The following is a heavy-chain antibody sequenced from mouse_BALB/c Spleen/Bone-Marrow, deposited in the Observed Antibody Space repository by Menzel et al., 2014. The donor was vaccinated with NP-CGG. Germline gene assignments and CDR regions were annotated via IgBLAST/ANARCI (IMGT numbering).Heavy chain of an antibody. J-gene: IGHJ3*01. CDR3: ARSRDGYDSFAY. V-gene: IGHV1-7*01. CDR1: GYTFTSYW. Sequence: QVQLKHSGAELAKPGASVKMSCKASGYTFTSYWMHWVKQRPGQGLEWIGYINPSTGYTEYNQKYKDKATLTADKSSSTAYMQLSSLTSGDSAVYYCARSRDGYDSFAYWGQGTLVTVSA. D-gene: IGHD2-2*01. CDR2: INPSTGYT.